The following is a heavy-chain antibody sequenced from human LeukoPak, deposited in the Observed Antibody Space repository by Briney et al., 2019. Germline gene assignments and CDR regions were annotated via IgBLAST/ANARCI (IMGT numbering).Heavy chain of an antibody. Sequence: GGSLRLSCAASGFTFSSYAITWVRQARGKGLEWVAVVSGSGSSTYYADSVKGRFTISRDNSRNTLYLQMNSLTTEDTAVYYCARGQERDNYGSDYWGQGTLVTVSS. CDR3: ARGQERDNYGSDY. CDR2: VSGSGSST. V-gene: IGHV3-23*01. J-gene: IGHJ4*02. D-gene: IGHD3-10*01. CDR1: GFTFSSYA.